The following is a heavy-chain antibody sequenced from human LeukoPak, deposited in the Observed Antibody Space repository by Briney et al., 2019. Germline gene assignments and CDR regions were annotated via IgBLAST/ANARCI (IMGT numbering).Heavy chain of an antibody. V-gene: IGHV3-23*01. D-gene: IGHD2-2*01. CDR2: ISGSGGST. CDR1: GFTFGDYA. CDR3: AKDRYCSSTSCYVDY. J-gene: IGHJ4*02. Sequence: GGSLRLSCTASGFTFGDYAMSWFRQAPGKGLEWVSAISGSGGSTYYADSVKGRFTISRDNSKNTLYLQMNSLRAEDTAVYYCAKDRYCSSTSCYVDYWGQGTLVTVSS.